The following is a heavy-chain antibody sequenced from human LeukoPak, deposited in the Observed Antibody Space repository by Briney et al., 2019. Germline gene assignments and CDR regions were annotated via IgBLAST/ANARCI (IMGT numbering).Heavy chain of an antibody. J-gene: IGHJ4*02. CDR1: GYTFTNYY. CDR3: ARAPILAK. V-gene: IGHV1-46*01. Sequence: GASVKVSCKASGYTFTNYYMHWVRQAPGQGLEWMGIIDPSGGSTTYAQKFQGRVTMTRDTSTSTVYMELTSLRSEDTAMYYCARAPILAKWGQGTLVTVSS. CDR2: IDPSGGST. D-gene: IGHD3-3*02.